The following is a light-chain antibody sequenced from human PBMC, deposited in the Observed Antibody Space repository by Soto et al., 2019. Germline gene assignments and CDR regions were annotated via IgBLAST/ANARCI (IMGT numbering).Light chain of an antibody. Sequence: DIVMSQSPDSLDVSMGERATINCKSSQSVLYSSNNKNYLAWYQQKPGQPPKLLIYWASTRESGVPDRFSGSGSGTDFTLTISSLQAEDVAVYYCQQYYSTPRFGPGTKVDSK. CDR1: QSVLYSSNNKNY. J-gene: IGKJ3*01. V-gene: IGKV4-1*01. CDR3: QQYYSTPR. CDR2: WAS.